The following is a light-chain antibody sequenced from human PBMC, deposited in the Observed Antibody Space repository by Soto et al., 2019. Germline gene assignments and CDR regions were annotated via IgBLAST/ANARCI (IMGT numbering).Light chain of an antibody. J-gene: IGLJ1*01. CDR2: EVR. V-gene: IGLV2-14*01. CDR3: SSYTRSSTLI. CDR1: SSDVGGYNY. Sequence: QSALTQPASVSGSPGQSITISCTGTSSDVGGYNYVSWYRQHPGKAPKLMVYEVRNRPSGVSNRFSGSKSGNTASLPISGLQAEDEADYYCSSYTRSSTLIFGIGTKLTGL.